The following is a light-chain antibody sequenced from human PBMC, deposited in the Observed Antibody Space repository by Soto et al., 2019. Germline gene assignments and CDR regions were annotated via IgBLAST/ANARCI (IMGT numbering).Light chain of an antibody. CDR2: TNS. CDR1: SSNIGAGYD. Sequence: QSVLTQPPSVSGAPGQRVTISCTGSSSNIGAGYDVHWYQHLPGTAPKLLIYTNSNRPSGVPDRFSGSKSDASASLAITGLQAEDEADYYCQSYDSSLSGSRVFGGGTKLTV. CDR3: QSYDSSLSGSRV. V-gene: IGLV1-40*01. J-gene: IGLJ2*01.